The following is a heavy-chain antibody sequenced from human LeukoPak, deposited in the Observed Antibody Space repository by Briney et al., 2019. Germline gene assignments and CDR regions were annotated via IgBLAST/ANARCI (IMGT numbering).Heavy chain of an antibody. CDR2: INSDGSIT. CDR3: ARDTFLRGLGFDI. D-gene: IGHD3-16*01. V-gene: IGHV3-74*01. J-gene: IGHJ3*02. CDR1: GFTFTTYW. Sequence: GGSLRLSCAASGFTFTTYWMHWVRQAPGKGLVWVSHINSDGSITSYADSVKGRFTISRDNAKNTLYPQMNSLRAEDTAVYYCARDTFLRGLGFDIWGQGTMVTVSS.